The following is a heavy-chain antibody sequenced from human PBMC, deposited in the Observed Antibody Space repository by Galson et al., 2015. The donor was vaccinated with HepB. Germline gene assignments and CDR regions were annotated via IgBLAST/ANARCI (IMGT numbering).Heavy chain of an antibody. D-gene: IGHD2-2*02. V-gene: IGHV1-46*01. CDR2: INPSGGTS. J-gene: IGHJ4*02. CDR1: GYTFTSYS. Sequence: SVKVSCKASGYTFTSYSMHWVRQAPGQGLEWMGIINPSGGTSSFAQSFQGRVSLTRDTPTSTVYMYLSSLRSDDTAVYYCARGSSEGDLLYEDYWGQGTLITVTS. CDR3: ARGSSEGDLLYEDY.